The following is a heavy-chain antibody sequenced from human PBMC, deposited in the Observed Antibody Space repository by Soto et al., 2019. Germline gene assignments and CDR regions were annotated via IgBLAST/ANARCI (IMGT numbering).Heavy chain of an antibody. J-gene: IGHJ6*02. CDR1: GGTFSSYA. CDR3: ARDSEVVAAAGGYYYYGMDV. Sequence: QVQLVQSGAEVKKPGSSVKVSCKASGGTFSSYAISWVRQAPGQGLEWMGGIIPIFGTANYAQKFQGRVTITADESTSTAYMELSSLRSEDTAMYYCARDSEVVAAAGGYYYYGMDVWGQGTTVTVSS. V-gene: IGHV1-69*01. CDR2: IIPIFGTA. D-gene: IGHD6-13*01.